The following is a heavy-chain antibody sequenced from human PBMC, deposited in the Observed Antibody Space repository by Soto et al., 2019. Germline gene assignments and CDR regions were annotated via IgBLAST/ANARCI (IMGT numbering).Heavy chain of an antibody. CDR2: IIPIFGTA. J-gene: IGHJ1*01. Sequence: QVQLVQSGAEVKKPGSSVKVSCKASGGTFSSYAISWVRQAPGQGLEWMGGIIPIFGTANYAQKFQGRVTITAXXSXSXXYMELSSLRSEDTAVYYCASRHYYDSSGYFEYFQHWGQGTLVTVSS. D-gene: IGHD3-22*01. CDR3: ASRHYYDSSGYFEYFQH. V-gene: IGHV1-69*12. CDR1: GGTFSSYA.